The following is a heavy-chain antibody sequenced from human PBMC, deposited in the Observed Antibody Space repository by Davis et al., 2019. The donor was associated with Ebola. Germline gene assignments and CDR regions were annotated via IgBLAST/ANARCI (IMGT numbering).Heavy chain of an antibody. Sequence: ASVKVSCKASGYIFTSYGISWVRQAPGQGLEWMGWISAYNGNTIYAQKLQVRVTMTRDTSTSTAYMELSSLRSEDTAVYYCARESSGLDYWGQGTLVTVSS. CDR1: GYIFTSYG. CDR3: ARESSGLDY. V-gene: IGHV1-18*01. D-gene: IGHD6-19*01. CDR2: ISAYNGNT. J-gene: IGHJ4*02.